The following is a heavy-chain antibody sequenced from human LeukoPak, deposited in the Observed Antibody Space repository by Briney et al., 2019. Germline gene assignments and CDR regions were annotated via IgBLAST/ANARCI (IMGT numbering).Heavy chain of an antibody. CDR3: ASGYGSDFDY. D-gene: IGHD3-10*01. CDR1: GGSIGSYY. V-gene: IGHV4-59*08. CDR2: IYYSGST. Sequence: PSETLSLTCTVSGGSIGSYYWSWIRQPPGKGLEWIGYIYYSGSTNYNPSLKSRVTISVDTSKNQFSLKLSSVTAADTAVYYCASGYGSDFDYWGQGTLVTVSS. J-gene: IGHJ4*02.